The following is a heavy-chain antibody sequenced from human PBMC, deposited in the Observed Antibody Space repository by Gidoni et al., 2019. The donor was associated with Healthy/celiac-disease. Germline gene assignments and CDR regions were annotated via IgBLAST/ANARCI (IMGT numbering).Heavy chain of an antibody. CDR3: TSDYYDSSGYYREIDY. CDR1: GFTFSNAW. CDR2: IKSKTDGGTT. J-gene: IGHJ4*02. V-gene: IGHV3-15*01. Sequence: EVQLVESGGGLVKPGGSLILSCAASGFTFSNAWRSWVRQAPGKGLEWVGRIKSKTDGGTTDYAAPVKGRFTISRDDSKNTLYLQMNSLKTEDTAVYYCTSDYYDSSGYYREIDYWGQGTLVTVSS. D-gene: IGHD3-22*01.